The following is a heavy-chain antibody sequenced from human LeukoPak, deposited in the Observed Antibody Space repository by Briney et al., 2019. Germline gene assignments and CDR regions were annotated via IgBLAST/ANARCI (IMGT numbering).Heavy chain of an antibody. CDR1: GFAVSGNY. D-gene: IGHD4-17*01. CDR2: IYSGGST. V-gene: IGHV3-66*01. Sequence: PGGSLRLSCAASGFAVSGNYMSWVRQAPGKGLEWVSVIYSGGSTYYADSVRGRFTISRDNSKNTLYLQMNSLRAEDTAVYYCAKDKATVTIFDYWGQGTLVTVSS. CDR3: AKDKATVTIFDY. J-gene: IGHJ4*02.